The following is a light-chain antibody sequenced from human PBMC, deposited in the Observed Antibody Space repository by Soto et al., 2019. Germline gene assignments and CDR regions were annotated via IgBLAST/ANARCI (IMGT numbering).Light chain of an antibody. V-gene: IGKV3-15*01. CDR3: QQYITSPG. J-gene: IGKJ2*03. Sequence: EIVMTQSPATLSVSPGERATLSCRAGQSISSNLAWYQQKPGQAPRLLIYGASTRATGIPARFSGSGSGTEFTLTISSLQSEDFAVYYCQQYITSPGFGQGTKLEIK. CDR1: QSISSN. CDR2: GAS.